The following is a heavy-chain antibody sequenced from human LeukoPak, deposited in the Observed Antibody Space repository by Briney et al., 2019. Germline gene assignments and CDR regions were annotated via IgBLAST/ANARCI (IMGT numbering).Heavy chain of an antibody. V-gene: IGHV1-18*01. Sequence: ASVTVSCKASGYTFTRYGITWVRQAPGQGLEWMGWISAYNGNTKNAQKVQGRVTMTTDTSTSTAYMELRSLRSDDTAVCYCARGYSDYDLDYWGQGTLVTVSS. J-gene: IGHJ4*02. CDR1: GYTFTRYG. CDR2: ISAYNGNT. D-gene: IGHD5-12*01. CDR3: ARGYSDYDLDY.